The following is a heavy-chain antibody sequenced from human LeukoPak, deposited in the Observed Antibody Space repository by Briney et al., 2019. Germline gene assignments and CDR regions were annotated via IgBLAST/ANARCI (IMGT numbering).Heavy chain of an antibody. V-gene: IGHV1-18*01. CDR1: GYTFTSYG. Sequence: ALVKVSCKASGYTFTSYGISWVRQAPGQGLEWMGWINAYNGNTNYAQKLQGRVTMTTDTSTSTAYMELRSLRSDDTAVYYCARGTYYYGSGSPPVPYYYYGMDVWGQGTTVTVSS. CDR3: ARGTYYYGSGSPPVPYYYYGMDV. D-gene: IGHD3-10*01. CDR2: INAYNGNT. J-gene: IGHJ6*02.